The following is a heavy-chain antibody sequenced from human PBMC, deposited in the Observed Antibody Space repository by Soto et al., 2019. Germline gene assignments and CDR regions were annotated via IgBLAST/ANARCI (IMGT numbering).Heavy chain of an antibody. CDR1: GYTFTSYD. J-gene: IGHJ5*02. CDR3: ATEVIAVAGTGYNWFDP. V-gene: IGHV1-8*01. Sequence: ASVTVSCTASGYTFTSYDINSVRQAPGQGLEWMGWMNPNSGKTSYAQKFQGRVTMTKDTSTGTAYMELSSLRSEDTAVYYCATEVIAVAGTGYNWFDPWGQGTLVTVSS. D-gene: IGHD6-19*01. CDR2: MNPNSGKT.